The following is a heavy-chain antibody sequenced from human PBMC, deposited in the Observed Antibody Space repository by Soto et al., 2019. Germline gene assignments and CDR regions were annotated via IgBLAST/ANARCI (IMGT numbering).Heavy chain of an antibody. Sequence: GGSLRLSCAASGFTFSSYGMHWVRQAPGKGLEWVAVISYDGSNKYYADSVKGRFTISRDNSKNTLYLQMNSLRAEDTAVYYCAKDLGIVGATSCFDYWGQGTLVTSPQ. V-gene: IGHV3-30*18. CDR1: GFTFSSYG. CDR2: ISYDGSNK. J-gene: IGHJ4*02. CDR3: AKDLGIVGATSCFDY. D-gene: IGHD1-26*01.